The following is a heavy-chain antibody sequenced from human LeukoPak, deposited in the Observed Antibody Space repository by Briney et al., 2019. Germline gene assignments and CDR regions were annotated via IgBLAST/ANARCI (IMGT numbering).Heavy chain of an antibody. V-gene: IGHV4-59*08. CDR3: ARMARDSNDY. CDR2: ISYRGNI. Sequence: SETLSLTCTVSRGSISPYFWSWIRQPPGKGLEWIGYISYRGNINYNPSLKSRVSLSLDTSKSQFSLKVNSVTAADTAVYYCARMARDSNDYWGQGTLVTVSS. CDR1: RGSISPYF. J-gene: IGHJ4*02. D-gene: IGHD5-24*01.